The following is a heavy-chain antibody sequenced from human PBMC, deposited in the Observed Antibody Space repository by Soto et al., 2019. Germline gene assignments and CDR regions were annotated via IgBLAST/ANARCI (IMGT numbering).Heavy chain of an antibody. CDR2: ISAYNGNT. D-gene: IGHD3-3*01. J-gene: IGHJ4*02. CDR3: ARSSHYDFWSGYQKPIDY. CDR1: GYTFTSYG. Sequence: QVQLVQSGAEVKKPGASAKVSCKASGYTFTSYGISWVRQAPGQGLEWMGWISAYNGNTNYAQKLQGRVTMTTDTSTSTAYMELRSLRSDDTAVYYCARSSHYDFWSGYQKPIDYWGQGTLVTVSS. V-gene: IGHV1-18*01.